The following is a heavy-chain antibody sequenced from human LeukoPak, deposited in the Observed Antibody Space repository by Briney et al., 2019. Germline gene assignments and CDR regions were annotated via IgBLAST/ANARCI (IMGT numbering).Heavy chain of an antibody. CDR1: GFTFSSYS. CDR2: ISSSSSYI. Sequence: PGGSLRLSCAASGFTFSSYSMNWVRQAPGKGLEWISSISSSSSYIYYADSVKGRFTISRDNAENSLYLQMNSLRAEDTAVYYCARDDYGDYVSGWFDPWGQGTLVTVSS. V-gene: IGHV3-21*01. D-gene: IGHD4-17*01. J-gene: IGHJ5*02. CDR3: ARDDYGDYVSGWFDP.